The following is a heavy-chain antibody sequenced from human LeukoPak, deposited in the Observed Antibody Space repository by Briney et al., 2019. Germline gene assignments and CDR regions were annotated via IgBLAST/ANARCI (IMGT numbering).Heavy chain of an antibody. J-gene: IGHJ4*02. CDR3: AKVTAVTNTGALDY. V-gene: IGHV3-74*01. CDR1: GFTFSSYW. CDR2: INSDGSST. D-gene: IGHD4-17*01. Sequence: GGSLRLSCAASGFTFSSYWMHWVRQAPGEGLVWVSRINSDGSSTTYADSVKGRFTISRDNAKNTLYLQMNSLRVDDTAVYYCAKVTAVTNTGALDYWGQGTLVTVSS.